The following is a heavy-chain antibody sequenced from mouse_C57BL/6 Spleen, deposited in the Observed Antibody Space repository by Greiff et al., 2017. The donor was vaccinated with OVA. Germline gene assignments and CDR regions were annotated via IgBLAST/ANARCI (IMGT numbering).Heavy chain of an antibody. CDR3: ARELYDGYQRYFDV. J-gene: IGHJ1*03. CDR1: GYTLTSYW. CDR2: IYPGSGST. Sequence: QVQLKESGAELVKPGASVKMSCRASGYTLTSYWITWVTQRQGQGLGWIGDIYPGSGSTNYTEKFKRKATLTVDTSSSTAYMQLSSLTSEDSAVYYCARELYDGYQRYFDVWGTGTTVTVSS. D-gene: IGHD2-3*01. V-gene: IGHV1-55*01.